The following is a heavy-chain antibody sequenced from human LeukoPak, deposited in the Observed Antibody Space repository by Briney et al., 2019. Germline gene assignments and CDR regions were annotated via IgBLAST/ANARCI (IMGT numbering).Heavy chain of an antibody. CDR3: ARGPYYDSSGYSPSPYYFDY. V-gene: IGHV3-7*01. CDR2: IKQDGSEK. Sequence: GGSLRLSCAASGFTFSSYWMSWVRQAPRKGLEWVANIKQDGSEKYYVDSVKGRFTISRDNAKNSLYLQMNSLRAEDTAVYYCARGPYYDSSGYSPSPYYFDYWGQGTLVTVSS. J-gene: IGHJ4*02. D-gene: IGHD3-22*01. CDR1: GFTFSSYW.